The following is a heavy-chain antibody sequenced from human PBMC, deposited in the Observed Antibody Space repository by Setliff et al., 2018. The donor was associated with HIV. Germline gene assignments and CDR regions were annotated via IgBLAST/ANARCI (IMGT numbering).Heavy chain of an antibody. J-gene: IGHJ4*02. Sequence: GGSLRLSCAASGFTFSSYGMHWVRQAPGKGLEWVAVISYDGSNKYYADSVKGRFTISRDNSKNSLYLQMNSLRAEDTAVYYCAREEPSIAARPFDYWGQGTLVTVSS. D-gene: IGHD6-6*01. CDR2: ISYDGSNK. V-gene: IGHV3-30*03. CDR1: GFTFSSYG. CDR3: AREEPSIAARPFDY.